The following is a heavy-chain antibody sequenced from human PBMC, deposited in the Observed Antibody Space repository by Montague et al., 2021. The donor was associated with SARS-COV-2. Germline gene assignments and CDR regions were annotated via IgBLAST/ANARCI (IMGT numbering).Heavy chain of an antibody. CDR3: ARGTKYGSGISSHYYYDH. J-gene: IGHJ4*02. Sequence: SETLSLTCAVYGGSFSGYYWSWIRQPPGKGLEWIGQINHSGSTNYNPSXXSRVTISVDTSKNQFSLKLSSVTAADTAVYYCARGTKYGSGISSHYYYDHWGQGTLVTVSS. V-gene: IGHV4-34*01. D-gene: IGHD3-10*01. CDR2: INHSGST. CDR1: GGSFSGYY.